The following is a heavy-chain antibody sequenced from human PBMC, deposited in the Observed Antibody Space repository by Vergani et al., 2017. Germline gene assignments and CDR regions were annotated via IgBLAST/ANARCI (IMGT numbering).Heavy chain of an antibody. CDR2: IEQDGSEK. CDR1: GFTFSSYR. D-gene: IGHD4-17*01. J-gene: IGHJ4*02. CDR3: ARGHDYGDYFDY. Sequence: EVQLVESGGGLVQPGGSLRLSCAASGFTFSSYRMSWVRQAPGKGLEWVANIEQDGSEKYYVDSVKGLFTISRDNAKNSLYLQMNSLRAEDTAVYYCARGHDYGDYFDYWGQGTLVTVSS. V-gene: IGHV3-7*01.